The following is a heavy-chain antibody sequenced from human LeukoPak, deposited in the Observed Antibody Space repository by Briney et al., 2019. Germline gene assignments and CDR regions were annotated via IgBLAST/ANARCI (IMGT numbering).Heavy chain of an antibody. CDR3: ARSPRGITFGGVIVIDYYFDY. V-gene: IGHV4-4*02. J-gene: IGHJ4*02. D-gene: IGHD3-16*02. CDR2: IYHSGST. CDR1: GGSISSSNW. Sequence: SETLSLTCAVSGGSISSSNWWSWVRQPPGKGLEWIGEIYHSGSTNYNPSLKSRVTISVDTSKNQFSLKLSSVTAADTAVYYCARSPRGITFGGVIVIDYYFDYWGQGTLVTVSS.